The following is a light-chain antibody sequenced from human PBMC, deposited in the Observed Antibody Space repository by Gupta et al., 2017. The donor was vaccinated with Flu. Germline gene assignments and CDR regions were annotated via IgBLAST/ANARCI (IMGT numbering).Light chain of an antibody. CDR3: YSDASTSTGV. CDR2: GGT. Sequence: VTITCTGTNNDVGNYDYVSWHQQHPGNALKLRSDGGTRRPAGVPDRFSGSKSGTAASLTISGRQAEDEADYYCYSDASTSTGVFGGGTKLTVL. V-gene: IGLV2-11*03. CDR1: NNDVGNYDY. J-gene: IGLJ2*01.